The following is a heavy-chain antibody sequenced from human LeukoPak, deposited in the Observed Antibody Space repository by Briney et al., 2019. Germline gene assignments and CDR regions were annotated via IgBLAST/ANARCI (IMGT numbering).Heavy chain of an antibody. J-gene: IGHJ4*02. CDR2: IKQDGSEK. Sequence: GGSLRLSCAASGLTFSSYWMSGVRQAPGKGLGWVANIKQDGSEKYYVDSVKGRFTISRDNAKNSLYLQMNSLRAEDTAVYYCAGADQFDYWGQGTLVTVSS. V-gene: IGHV3-7*02. CDR3: AGADQFDY. CDR1: GLTFSSYW.